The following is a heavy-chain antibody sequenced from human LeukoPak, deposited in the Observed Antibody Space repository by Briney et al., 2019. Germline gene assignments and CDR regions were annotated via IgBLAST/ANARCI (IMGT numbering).Heavy chain of an antibody. V-gene: IGHV4-31*03. CDR2: IYYSGST. CDR1: GGSISSGGYY. J-gene: IGHJ5*02. Sequence: KPSETLSLTCTVSGGSISSGGYYWSWIRQHPGKGLEWIGYIYYSGSTYYNPSLKSRITISVDTSKNQFSLKLTSVTAADTAVYYCARERDTVNWFDPWGQGTLVTVSS. D-gene: IGHD4-17*01. CDR3: ARERDTVNWFDP.